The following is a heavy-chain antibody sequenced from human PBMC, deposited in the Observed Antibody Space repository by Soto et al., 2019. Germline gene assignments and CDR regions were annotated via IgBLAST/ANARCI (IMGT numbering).Heavy chain of an antibody. Sequence: QVQLVQSGAEVKKPGSSVKVSCKASGGTFSSYTISWVRQAPGQGLEWMGRIIPILGIANYAQKFQGRVTITADKSTSTAYMELSSLRSEDTAVYYCAKMATGWDYFDYWGQGTLVTVSS. V-gene: IGHV1-69*02. CDR3: AKMATGWDYFDY. D-gene: IGHD5-12*01. CDR1: GGTFSSYT. J-gene: IGHJ4*02. CDR2: IIPILGIA.